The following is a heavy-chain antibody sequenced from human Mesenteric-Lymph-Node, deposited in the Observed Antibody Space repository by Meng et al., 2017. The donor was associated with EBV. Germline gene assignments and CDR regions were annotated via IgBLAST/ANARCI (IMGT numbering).Heavy chain of an antibody. CDR2: FYYSGST. J-gene: IGHJ4*02. CDR1: GGSISSSSYY. CDR3: ARVLLRGVILL. Sequence: QLQPQECGPGLVKPSAHLYLTCTVSGGSISSSSYYWGWIRQPPGQGLEWIGSFYYSGSTYYNPSLKSRVTISEHTSKNQFSLKLSSVTAADTAVYYCARVLLRGVILLWGQGTLVTVSS. D-gene: IGHD3-10*01. V-gene: IGHV4-39*07.